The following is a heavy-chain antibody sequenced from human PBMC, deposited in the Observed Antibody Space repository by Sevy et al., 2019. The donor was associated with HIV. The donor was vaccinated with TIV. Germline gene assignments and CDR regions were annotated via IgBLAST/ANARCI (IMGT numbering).Heavy chain of an antibody. CDR3: ARGSRGQYSSGWYIAFDI. D-gene: IGHD6-19*01. CDR1: GFTLSDYY. CDR2: ISSSSSYT. V-gene: IGHV3-11*06. J-gene: IGHJ3*02. Sequence: GGSLRLSCAASGFTLSDYYMSWIRQAPGKGLEWVSYISSSSSYTNYADSVKGRFTISRDNAKNSLYLQMNSLRAEDTAVYYCARGSRGQYSSGWYIAFDIWGQGTMVTVSS.